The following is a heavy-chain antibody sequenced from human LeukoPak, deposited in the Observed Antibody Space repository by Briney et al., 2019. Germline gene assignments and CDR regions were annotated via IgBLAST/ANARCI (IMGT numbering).Heavy chain of an antibody. CDR2: INHSGST. D-gene: IGHD4-17*01. V-gene: IGHV4-34*01. Sequence: PSETLSLTCAVYGGSFSGYYWSWIRQPPGKGLEWIGEINHSGSTNYNPSLKSRVTISVDTSKNQFSLKLGSVTAADTAVYYCARDYGTTIHYWGQGTLVTVSS. CDR3: ARDYGTTIHY. J-gene: IGHJ4*02. CDR1: GGSFSGYY.